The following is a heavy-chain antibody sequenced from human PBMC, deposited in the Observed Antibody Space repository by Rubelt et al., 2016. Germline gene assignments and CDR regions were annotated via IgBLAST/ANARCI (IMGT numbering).Heavy chain of an antibody. CDR3: TRPNSSGYYSFDY. V-gene: IGHV3-49*02. J-gene: IGHJ4*02. CDR2: IRSKAYGGTT. Sequence: GLEWVGFIRSKAYGGTTEYAASVKGRFTISRDDSKSIAYLQMNSLTTEATAVYYCTRPNSSGYYSFDYWGQGTLVTVSS. D-gene: IGHD3-22*01.